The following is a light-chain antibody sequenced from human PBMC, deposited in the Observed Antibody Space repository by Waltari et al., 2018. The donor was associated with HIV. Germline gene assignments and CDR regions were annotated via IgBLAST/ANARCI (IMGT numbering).Light chain of an antibody. V-gene: IGKV1-27*01. Sequence: DVQMTQSPSSLSASVGARVAITCRASQGIGTDLAWYQQKPGKVPKLLIYAASTLQSGVPSRVSGGGSGTDFILTITNLQTEDFSFYYCQRYDRAPYTFGPGTRLELK. CDR3: QRYDRAPYT. CDR1: QGIGTD. CDR2: AAS. J-gene: IGKJ2*01.